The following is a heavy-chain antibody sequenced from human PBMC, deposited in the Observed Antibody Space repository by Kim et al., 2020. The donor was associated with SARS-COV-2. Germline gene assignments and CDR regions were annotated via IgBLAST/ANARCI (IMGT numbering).Heavy chain of an antibody. V-gene: IGHV3-7*03. CDR1: GFTSSNFW. Sequence: GGSLRLSCAASGFTSSNFWMSWVRQAPGKGLEWVANIKQDGSEKYYVDSVKGRFTISRDNAKNSLYLEMNTLRAEDTAVYYCARYYYGSGSPRFDPWGQG. D-gene: IGHD3-10*01. CDR2: IKQDGSEK. J-gene: IGHJ5*02. CDR3: ARYYYGSGSPRFDP.